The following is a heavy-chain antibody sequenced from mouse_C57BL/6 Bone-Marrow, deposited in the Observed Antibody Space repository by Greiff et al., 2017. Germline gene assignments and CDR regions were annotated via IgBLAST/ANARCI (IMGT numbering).Heavy chain of an antibody. CDR1: GYTFTSYG. J-gene: IGHJ3*01. Sequence: VQLQQSGAELVRPGSSVKMSCTTSGYTFTSYGINWVKQRPGQGLEWIGYIYIGNGYTEYTEKFKGKATLTSDTSSGTAYMQLSSLTSEDSAIYFCARSGSNYGGFFAYWGQGTLVTVSA. V-gene: IGHV1-58*01. D-gene: IGHD2-5*01. CDR3: ARSGSNYGGFFAY. CDR2: IYIGNGYT.